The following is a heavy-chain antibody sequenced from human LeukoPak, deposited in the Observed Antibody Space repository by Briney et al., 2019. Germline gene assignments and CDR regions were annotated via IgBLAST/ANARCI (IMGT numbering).Heavy chain of an antibody. V-gene: IGHV3-23*01. D-gene: IGHD2-2*01. CDR3: AKEEYSTRYYYYGMDV. Sequence: GGSLRLSCAASGFTFSSYTMNWVRQAPGKGLEWVSAISGGGDSTFYADSVKGRFTISRDNSKNTLYLQMSSLRAEDTAIYYCAKEEYSTRYYYYGMDVWGQGTTVTVSS. CDR1: GFTFSSYT. CDR2: ISGGGDST. J-gene: IGHJ6*02.